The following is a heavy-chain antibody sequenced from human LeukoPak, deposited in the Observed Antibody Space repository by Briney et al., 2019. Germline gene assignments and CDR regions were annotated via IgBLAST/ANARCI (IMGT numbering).Heavy chain of an antibody. CDR1: GYTFTNYY. CDR2: INPSGGST. D-gene: IGHD6-19*01. J-gene: IGHJ6*03. V-gene: IGHV1-46*01. Sequence: ASVKVSCKASGYTFTNYYIHWVRQAPGQGLEWMGLINPSGGSTSYAQKFQGRVTMTRDMSTSTVYMELSSLRSEDTSVYYCARARASCWYAIDYYYSYYMDVWGKGTTVTVSS. CDR3: ARARASCWYAIDYYYSYYMDV.